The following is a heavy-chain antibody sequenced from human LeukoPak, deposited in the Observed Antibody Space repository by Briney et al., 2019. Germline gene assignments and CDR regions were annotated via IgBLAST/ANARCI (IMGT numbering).Heavy chain of an antibody. CDR1: GFTFSSYG. J-gene: IGHJ6*02. CDR2: ISYDGSNK. D-gene: IGHD3-10*01. CDR3: AKDYYGSGNYYYGMDV. V-gene: IGHV3-30*18. Sequence: GRSLRLSCAASGFTFSSYGMHWVRQAPGKGLEWVAVISYDGSNKCYADSVKGRFTISRDNSKNTLYLQMNSLRAEDTAVYYCAKDYYGSGNYYYGMDVWGQGTTVTVSS.